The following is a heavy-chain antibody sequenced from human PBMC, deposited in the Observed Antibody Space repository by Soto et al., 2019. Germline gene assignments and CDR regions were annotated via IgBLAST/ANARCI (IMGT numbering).Heavy chain of an antibody. D-gene: IGHD3-22*01. CDR1: GYTFTGYY. Sequence: ASVKVSCKASGYTFTGYYMHWVRQAPGQGLEWMGWINPNSGGTNYAQKFQGWVTMTRDTSISTAYMELSRLRSDDTAVYYCARSWGSGSYAFAIWGQGTMVTGSS. V-gene: IGHV1-2*04. CDR3: ARSWGSGSYAFAI. CDR2: INPNSGGT. J-gene: IGHJ3*02.